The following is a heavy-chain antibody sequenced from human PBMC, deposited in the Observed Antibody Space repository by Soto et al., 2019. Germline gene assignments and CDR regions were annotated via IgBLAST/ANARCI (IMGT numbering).Heavy chain of an antibody. J-gene: IGHJ4*02. D-gene: IGHD5-12*01. V-gene: IGHV3-30-3*01. CDR2: MSSDGGNT. Sequence: QVQLVESGGGVVQPGRSLRLSCAASGFTFSDYTMNWVRQAPGKELEWVALMSSDGGNTHYTDSVKGRFTISRDNSKNTLYLQMDSLRPEDTTVYYCARDYGDGYYYFDLWGQGTLLTVSS. CDR1: GFTFSDYT. CDR3: ARDYGDGYYYFDL.